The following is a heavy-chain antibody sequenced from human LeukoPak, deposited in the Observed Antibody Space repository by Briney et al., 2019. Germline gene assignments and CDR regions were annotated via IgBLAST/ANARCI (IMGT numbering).Heavy chain of an antibody. V-gene: IGHV4-39*01. Sequence: SETLSLTCTVSGGSIGSSSYYWGWIRQPPGKGLEWIGSIYYSGSTYYNPSLKSRVTISVDTSKNQFSLKLSSVTAADTAVYYCARRSLNYYYMDVWGKGTTVTVSS. CDR1: GGSIGSSSYY. J-gene: IGHJ6*03. CDR3: ARRSLNYYYMDV. CDR2: IYYSGST.